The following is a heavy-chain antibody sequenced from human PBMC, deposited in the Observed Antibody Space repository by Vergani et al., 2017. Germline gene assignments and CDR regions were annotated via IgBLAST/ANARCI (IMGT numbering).Heavy chain of an antibody. Sequence: QVQVVQSGAEVKKSGASVKVSCKTSAYTFSNYYMHWVRQAPGQGVEWMGIINPSGGHTNYAQKLQGRVTMTRDTSTSTVYMELRSLRSEDPAIYYCARGDYGILTGYRYWGQGTLVTVSA. CDR1: AYTFSNYY. CDR2: INPSGGHT. CDR3: ARGDYGILTGYRY. D-gene: IGHD3-9*01. J-gene: IGHJ4*02. V-gene: IGHV1-46*03.